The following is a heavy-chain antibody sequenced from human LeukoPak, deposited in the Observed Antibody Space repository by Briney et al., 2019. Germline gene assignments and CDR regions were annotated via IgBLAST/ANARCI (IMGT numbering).Heavy chain of an antibody. J-gene: IGHJ3*02. D-gene: IGHD6-19*01. CDR3: ARDPGQWLVHRAFDI. CDR2: MNPNSGNT. Sequence: ATVKVSCKASGYTFTSYEINWVRQATGQGLEWMGWMNPNSGNTGYAQKFQGRVTMTRSTSISTAYMELRSLRSDDTAVYYCARDPGQWLVHRAFDIWGQGTMVTVSS. CDR1: GYTFTSYE. V-gene: IGHV1-8*01.